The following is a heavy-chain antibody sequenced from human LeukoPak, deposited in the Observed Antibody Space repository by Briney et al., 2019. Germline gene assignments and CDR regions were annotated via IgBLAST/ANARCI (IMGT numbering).Heavy chain of an antibody. V-gene: IGHV4-34*01. CDR2: INHSGST. CDR3: ARSSYYYDSSGSFDP. CDR1: GGSFSDYY. J-gene: IGHJ5*02. D-gene: IGHD3-22*01. Sequence: SETLSLTCAVYGGSFSDYYWSWIRQPPGKGLEWIGEINHSGSTNYNPSLKSRVTISVDTSKNQFSLKLSSVTAADTAVYCCARSSYYYDSSGSFDPWGQGTLVTVSS.